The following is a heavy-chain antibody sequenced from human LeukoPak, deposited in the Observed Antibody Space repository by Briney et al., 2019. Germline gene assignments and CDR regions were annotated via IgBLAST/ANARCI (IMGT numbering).Heavy chain of an antibody. CDR1: GGSFSGYY. Sequence: SETLSLTCAVYGGSFSGYYWSWIRQPPGKGLEWIGEINHSGSTNYNPSLKSRVTISVDTSKNQFSLKLSSVTAADTAVYYCARGRNLIQWLVPYYFDHWGQGTLVTVSS. J-gene: IGHJ4*02. V-gene: IGHV4-34*01. CDR2: INHSGST. D-gene: IGHD6-19*01. CDR3: ARGRNLIQWLVPYYFDH.